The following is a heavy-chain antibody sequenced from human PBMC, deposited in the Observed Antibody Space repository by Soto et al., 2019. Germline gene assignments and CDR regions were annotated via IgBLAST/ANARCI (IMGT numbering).Heavy chain of an antibody. V-gene: IGHV4-30-4*01. J-gene: IGHJ4*02. CDR3: AVNGGNYNFDK. CDR2: FSHSGNT. CDR1: GGSVSSGDYY. Sequence: QVQLRESGPGLVKPSQTLSLTCSVSGGSVSSGDYYWSWVRQSPGKGLEWIAYFSHSGNTYYSPSLKSRVTGLLNMSKEQLPLRLISVTAADSATYYWAVNGGNYNFDKWVQGTRVTVSS. D-gene: IGHD1-26*01.